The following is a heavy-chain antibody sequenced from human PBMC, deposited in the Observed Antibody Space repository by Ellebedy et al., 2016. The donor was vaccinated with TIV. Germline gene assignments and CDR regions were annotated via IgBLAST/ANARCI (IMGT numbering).Heavy chain of an antibody. J-gene: IGHJ6*02. Sequence: GESLKISCAASGFTVSSSYMTWVRQAPGKGLEWVLVIYGGGSTYYADLVTGRFIISRDISRNMLYLQMNSLRAEDTAVYYCARGGSSLRSYYYYGLDVWGQGTTVTVSS. D-gene: IGHD5-12*01. CDR3: ARGGSSLRSYYYYGLDV. V-gene: IGHV3-53*01. CDR2: IYGGGST. CDR1: GFTVSSSY.